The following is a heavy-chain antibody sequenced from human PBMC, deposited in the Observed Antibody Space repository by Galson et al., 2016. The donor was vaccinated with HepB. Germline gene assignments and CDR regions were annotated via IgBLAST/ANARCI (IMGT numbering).Heavy chain of an antibody. Sequence: SLRLSCAASGFTFSNYFMHWVRQAPGKGLEWLAFTSSDGSKRYYADSVRGRFTISRDNAKNSLYLEMNSLRDGETAMYDCARDVDVATYDIWGQGTMVTVAS. D-gene: IGHD3-9*01. CDR3: ARDVDVATYDI. J-gene: IGHJ3*02. CDR1: GFTFSNYF. CDR2: TSSDGSKR. V-gene: IGHV3-30*03.